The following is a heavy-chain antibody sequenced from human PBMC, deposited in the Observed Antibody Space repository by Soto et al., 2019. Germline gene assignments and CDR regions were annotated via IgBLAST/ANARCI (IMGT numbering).Heavy chain of an antibody. CDR1: GGSISNNNW. Sequence: SETRSLTCAVSGGSISNNNWWSWVRQSPGEGLEWIGEIHHSGSTNYSPSLKSRVNISVDKSKNQFSLNLGSVAAADTAVYYCLRGATSGWNGWGGGTLVTVSS. CDR3: LRGATSGWNG. J-gene: IGHJ4*02. D-gene: IGHD6-19*01. CDR2: IHHSGST. V-gene: IGHV4-4*02.